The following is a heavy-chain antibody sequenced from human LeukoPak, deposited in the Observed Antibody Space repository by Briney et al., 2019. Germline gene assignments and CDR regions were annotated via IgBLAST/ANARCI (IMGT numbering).Heavy chain of an antibody. D-gene: IGHD6-19*01. Sequence: ASVKVSCKASGYTLTTYGISWVRQAPGQGLEWMGWISVYNGNTNYAQKFQGRVTMTTDTSTSTAYMELRSLRSDDTAMYYCAREDEVGGYVNHWGQGTLVTVSS. J-gene: IGHJ4*02. CDR2: ISVYNGNT. CDR1: GYTLTTYG. CDR3: AREDEVGGYVNH. V-gene: IGHV1-18*01.